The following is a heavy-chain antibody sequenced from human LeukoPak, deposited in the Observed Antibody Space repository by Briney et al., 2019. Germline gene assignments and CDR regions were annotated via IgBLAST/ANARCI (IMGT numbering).Heavy chain of an antibody. J-gene: IGHJ4*02. CDR1: GYTFTGYY. Sequence: ASVKVSCKASGYTFTGYYMHWVRQAPGQGLEWMGRINPNSGGTNYAQKFQGRVTMTRDTSIGTAYMELSRLRSDDTAVYYCARWSYGYSSSSSPLLDYWGQGTLVTVSS. CDR3: ARWSYGYSSSSSPLLDY. CDR2: INPNSGGT. D-gene: IGHD6-6*01. V-gene: IGHV1-2*06.